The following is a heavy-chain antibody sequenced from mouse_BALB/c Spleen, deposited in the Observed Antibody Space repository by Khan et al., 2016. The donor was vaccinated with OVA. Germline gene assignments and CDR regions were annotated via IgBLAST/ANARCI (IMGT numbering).Heavy chain of an antibody. CDR1: GYTFTSYW. V-gene: IGHV1S81*02. CDR2: TNPTNGRT. J-gene: IGHJ2*01. Sequence: VQLQQSGAELVKAGASVKISCKASGYTFTSYWMHWVKQRLGQGLEWFAETNPTNGRTYYNENFKSKATLTVDKASTTASMLLSGPTFEDSAVYSCARITTIVASYFDYWGQGTTLTVSS. CDR3: ARITTIVASYFDY. D-gene: IGHD1-1*01.